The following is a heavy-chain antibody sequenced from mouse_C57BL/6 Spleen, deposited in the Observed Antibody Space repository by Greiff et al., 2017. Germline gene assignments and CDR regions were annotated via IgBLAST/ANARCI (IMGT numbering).Heavy chain of an antibody. CDR2: ISYSGST. J-gene: IGHJ1*03. V-gene: IGHV3-8*01. D-gene: IGHD1-1*01. CDR1: GSSITSDY. Sequence: EVKLVESGPGLAKPSQTLSLTCSVTGSSITSDYWNWIRKFPGNKLEYMGYISYSGSTNYNPSTKSRNSITRDTSKNQYYLLLNSVTTEDTATYFCARSRLLLRDWYFAVRGTGTTVTVSS. CDR3: ARSRLLLRDWYFAV.